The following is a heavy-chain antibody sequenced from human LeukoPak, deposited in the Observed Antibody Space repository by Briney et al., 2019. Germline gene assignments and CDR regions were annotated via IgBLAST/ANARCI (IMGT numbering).Heavy chain of an antibody. J-gene: IGHJ4*02. D-gene: IGHD6-19*01. CDR2: MNPNSGNT. CDR3: AKDKEIAVAGRGFDY. V-gene: IGHV1-8*03. CDR1: GYTFTSYD. Sequence: GASVKVSCKASGYTFTSYDINWVRQATGQGLEWMGWMNPNSGNTGYAQKFQGRVTITRNTSISTAYMELSSLRADDTALYYCAKDKEIAVAGRGFDYWGQGTLVTVSS.